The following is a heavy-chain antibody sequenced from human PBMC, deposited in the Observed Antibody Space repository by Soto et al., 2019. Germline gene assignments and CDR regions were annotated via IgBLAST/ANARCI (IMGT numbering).Heavy chain of an antibody. Sequence: QVQLVQSGAEVKKPGASVKVSCKASGYTFTGYYMHWVRQAPGQGLEWMGWINPNSGGTNYAQKLRGGVHRPRNPSISTPYRERRRLSSDDTPVYSGAKTSGRDVGGQGTTVTVPS. CDR1: GYTFTGYY. CDR3: AKTSGRDV. CDR2: INPNSGGT. V-gene: IGHV1-2*02. D-gene: IGHD2-2*01. J-gene: IGHJ6*02.